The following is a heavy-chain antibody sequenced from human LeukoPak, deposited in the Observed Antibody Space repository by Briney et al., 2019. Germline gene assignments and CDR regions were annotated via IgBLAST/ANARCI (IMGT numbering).Heavy chain of an antibody. D-gene: IGHD3-16*01. CDR2: ISGSGGST. CDR1: GFTFSSYA. CDR3: AKADSIRPYYYYYMDV. J-gene: IGHJ6*03. V-gene: IGHV3-23*01. Sequence: GGSLRLSCAASGFTFSSYAMRWVRQAPGKGLESVSAISGSGGSTYYADSVKGRFTISRDNSKNTLYLQMNSLRAEDTAVYYCAKADSIRPYYYYYMDVWGKGTTVTVSS.